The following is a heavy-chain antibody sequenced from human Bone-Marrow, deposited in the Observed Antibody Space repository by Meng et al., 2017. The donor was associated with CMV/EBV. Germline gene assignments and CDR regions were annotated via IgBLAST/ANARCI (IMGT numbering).Heavy chain of an antibody. J-gene: IGHJ5*02. CDR1: GGSFSRYY. CDR2: VYHNGST. V-gene: IGHV4-34*01. Sequence: QVQLQPWGAGLFRPSKTLSLTCAVYGGSFSRYYWSWIRQPPGKGLEWIGEVYHNGSTNYTPSLKSRVTISVDTSKNQFSLKLTSVTAADTAVYYCARLHLLTGYRRFDPWGQGTLVTVSS. D-gene: IGHD3-9*01. CDR3: ARLHLLTGYRRFDP.